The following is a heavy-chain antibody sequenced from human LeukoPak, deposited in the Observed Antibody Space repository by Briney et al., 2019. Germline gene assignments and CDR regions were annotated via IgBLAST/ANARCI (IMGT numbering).Heavy chain of an antibody. CDR3: ASSRIFNDY. V-gene: IGHV4-34*01. J-gene: IGHJ4*02. Sequence: PSETLSLTCAVYGGSFSGYYWSWIRQPPGKGLEWIGEINHSGSTNYNPSLKSRVTISVDTSKNQFSLKLSSVTAADTAVYYCASSRIFNDYWGQGTLVTVSS. CDR2: INHSGST. CDR1: GGSFSGYY. D-gene: IGHD2-15*01.